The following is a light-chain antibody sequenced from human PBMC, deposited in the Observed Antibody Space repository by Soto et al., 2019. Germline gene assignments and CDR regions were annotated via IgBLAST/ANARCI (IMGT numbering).Light chain of an antibody. CDR2: GAS. CDR3: KQYGSFPQR. V-gene: IGKV3-20*01. CDR1: QSVSSSY. Sequence: EIVLPQSPGTLSLSPGERATLSCRASQSVSSSYLAWYQQKPGQAPRLLIYGASSRATGIQDRFSGSGSGTDFTLTISCLQSEDFATYYCKQYGSFPQRFGQGT. J-gene: IGKJ1*01.